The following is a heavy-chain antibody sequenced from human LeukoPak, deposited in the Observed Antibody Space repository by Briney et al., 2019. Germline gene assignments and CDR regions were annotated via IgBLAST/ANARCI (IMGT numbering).Heavy chain of an antibody. J-gene: IGHJ4*02. CDR2: IYYSGST. V-gene: IGHV4-59*01. CDR3: ARAYSSSWYPLPDY. D-gene: IGHD6-13*01. CDR1: GGSMSSYY. Sequence: PSETLSLTCTVSGGSMSSYYWSWIRQPPGKGLEWIGYIYYSGSTNYNPSLKSRVTISVDTSKNQFTLKLSSVTAAGTAVYYCARAYSSSWYPLPDYWGQGTLVTVSS.